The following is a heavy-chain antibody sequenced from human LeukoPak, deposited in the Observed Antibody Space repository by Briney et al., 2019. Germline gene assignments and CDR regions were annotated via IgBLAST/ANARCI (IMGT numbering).Heavy chain of an antibody. D-gene: IGHD3-16*02. J-gene: IGHJ3*02. Sequence: PGGSLRLSCAASGFTFSSYSMNWVRQAPGKGLEWVSSISSSSSYIYYADSVKGRFTISRDNAKNSLYLQMNSLRAEDTAVYYCARVNSGRQTYDYVWGSYRHLGDDDACDIWGQGTMVTVSS. CDR2: ISSSSSYI. CDR1: GFTFSSYS. V-gene: IGHV3-21*01. CDR3: ARVNSGRQTYDYVWGSYRHLGDDDACDI.